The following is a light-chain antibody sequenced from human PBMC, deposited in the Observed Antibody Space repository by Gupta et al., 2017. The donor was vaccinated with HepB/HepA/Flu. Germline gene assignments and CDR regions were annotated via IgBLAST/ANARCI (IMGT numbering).Light chain of an antibody. CDR3: QQSYSTPFT. CDR1: QNSNKD. CDR2: AAS. V-gene: IGKV1-39*01. Sequence: IPMTKSPSSMSASVGDRLTSTCRASQNSNKDVYWYQPKPGKAPKFLIYAASTMQSGVPSRFSGSGSGTDFTLTSRSLQPEDFATYYCQQSYSTPFTFGGGTKVEIK. J-gene: IGKJ4*01.